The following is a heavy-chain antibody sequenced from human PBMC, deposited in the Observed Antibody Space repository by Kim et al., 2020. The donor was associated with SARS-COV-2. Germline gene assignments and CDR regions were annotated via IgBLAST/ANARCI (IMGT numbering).Heavy chain of an antibody. J-gene: IGHJ6*02. CDR3: ARDLGGYSSSWYYYYGMDV. Sequence: SETLSLTCTVSGGSISSYYWSWIRQPPGKGLEWIGFIYYSGSTNYNPSLKSRVTISVDTSTNQFSLKLSSVTAADTAVYYCARDLGGYSSSWYYYYGMDVWGQGTTVTVSS. CDR1: GGSISSYY. CDR2: IYYSGST. V-gene: IGHV4-59*01. D-gene: IGHD6-13*01.